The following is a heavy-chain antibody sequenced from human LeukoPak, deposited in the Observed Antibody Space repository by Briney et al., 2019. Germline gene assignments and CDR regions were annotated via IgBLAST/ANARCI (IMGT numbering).Heavy chain of an antibody. CDR2: IIPIFGTA. D-gene: IGHD3-22*01. J-gene: IGHJ4*02. CDR1: GGTFSSYA. Sequence: GASVKVSCKASGGTFSSYAISWVRQAPGQGLEWMGGIIPIFGTANYAQKFQGRVTITADESTSTAYMELSSLRSEDTAVYYCASGPYYYDSSGYYYFDYWGQGTLVTVSS. V-gene: IGHV1-69*13. CDR3: ASGPYYYDSSGYYYFDY.